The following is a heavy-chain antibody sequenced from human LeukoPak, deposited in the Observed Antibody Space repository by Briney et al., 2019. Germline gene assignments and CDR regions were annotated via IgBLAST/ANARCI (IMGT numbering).Heavy chain of an antibody. CDR1: GFTFNRYW. J-gene: IGHJ4*02. Sequence: GGSLRLSCVASGFTFNRYWMIWVRQAPGKGLEWVANVNRDGNEKHYVDSVEGRFTISRDNAKNSLYLQMNSLRAEDTAVYYCARESSGYFYWGQGTLVTVSS. D-gene: IGHD3-22*01. CDR3: ARESSGYFY. V-gene: IGHV3-7*01. CDR2: VNRDGNEK.